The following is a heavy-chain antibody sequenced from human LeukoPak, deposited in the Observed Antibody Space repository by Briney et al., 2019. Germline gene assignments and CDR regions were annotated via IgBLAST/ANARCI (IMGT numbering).Heavy chain of an antibody. Sequence: GGSLRLSCAASGXPFSSFVMHWVRQAPGKGLEWVAIIRSDGSDRYYADSVKGRFTISRDNSKSTLYLQLSSLRAEDTAVYYCARSYGDATFDYWGQGTLVTVSS. J-gene: IGHJ4*02. CDR3: ARSYGDATFDY. CDR1: GXPFSSFV. D-gene: IGHD4-17*01. CDR2: IRSDGSDR. V-gene: IGHV3-33*01.